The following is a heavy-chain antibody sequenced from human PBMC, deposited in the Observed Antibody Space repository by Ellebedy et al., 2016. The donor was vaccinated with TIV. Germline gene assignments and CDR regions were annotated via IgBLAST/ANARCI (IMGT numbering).Heavy chain of an antibody. D-gene: IGHD1-26*01. CDR1: GNTFTTYA. V-gene: IGHV1-3*01. CDR2: INAGNGNT. J-gene: IGHJ4*02. Sequence: AASVKVSCKASGNTFTTYAMDGVRQAPGQRLEWMGRINAGNGNTKYSQKFQDRVTITRDTSASTAYMELSSLTSEDTAVYYCARDQVGAVTPFDYWGRGTLVTVSS. CDR3: ARDQVGAVTPFDY.